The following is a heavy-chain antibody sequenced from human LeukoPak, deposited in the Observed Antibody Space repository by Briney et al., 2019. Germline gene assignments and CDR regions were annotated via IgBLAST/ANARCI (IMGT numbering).Heavy chain of an antibody. D-gene: IGHD3-3*01. J-gene: IGHJ6*03. V-gene: IGHV1-8*03. CDR1: GYTFTSCD. CDR2: MNPNSGNT. CDR3: ARGGYYDFWSGYYSDIYYYYYMDA. Sequence: ASVKVSCKASGYTFTSCDINWVRQATGQGLEWMGWMNPNSGNTGYAQKFQGRVTITRNTPISTAYMELSSLRSEDTAVYYCARGGYYDFWSGYYSDIYYYYYMDAWGKGTTVTVSS.